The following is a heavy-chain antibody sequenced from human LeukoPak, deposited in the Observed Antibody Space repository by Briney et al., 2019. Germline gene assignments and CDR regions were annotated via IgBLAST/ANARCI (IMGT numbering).Heavy chain of an antibody. V-gene: IGHV4-59*01. CDR1: GGSISGYD. J-gene: IGHJ3*02. Sequence: PSKTLSLTCTVSGGSISGYDGSWIRLPPGKGLEWIAYLSQSGNTNYSPSLNSRVTLFGDTSKNQFFLKLSSVTAADTAMYYCARARYVNSFYAFDICGQGTLVTVSS. CDR3: ARARYVNSFYAFDI. CDR2: LSQSGNT. D-gene: IGHD3-9*01.